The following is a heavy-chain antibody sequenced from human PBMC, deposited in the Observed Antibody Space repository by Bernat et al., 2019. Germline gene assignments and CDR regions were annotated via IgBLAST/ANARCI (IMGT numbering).Heavy chain of an antibody. D-gene: IGHD1-26*01. CDR3: ARGGAVRASYYYMDV. V-gene: IGHV5-10-1*03. CDR2: IDPSDSYT. CDR1: GYSFTSYW. Sequence: EVQLVQSGAEVKKPGESLRISCKGSGYSFTSYWISWVRQMPGKGLEWMGRIDPSDSYTNYSPSFQGHVTISADKSISTAYLQWSSLKASDTAMYYCARGGAVRASYYYMDVWGKGTTVTVSS. J-gene: IGHJ6*03.